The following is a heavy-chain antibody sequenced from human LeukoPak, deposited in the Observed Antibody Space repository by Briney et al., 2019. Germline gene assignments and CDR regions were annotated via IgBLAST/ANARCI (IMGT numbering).Heavy chain of an antibody. V-gene: IGHV3-74*01. Sequence: AGGPLSFSCAASGCTFNSYWMHWVRQAPGKVLVWVSRIDEDGKTIDYADSVKGRFTISRDNAKYTLYHQMSSLRDEDTAVYYCVSDLCGGDDQWGRGTLVTVSS. CDR3: VSDLCGGDDQ. CDR1: GCTFNSYW. D-gene: IGHD3-3*01. J-gene: IGHJ5*02. CDR2: IDEDGKTI.